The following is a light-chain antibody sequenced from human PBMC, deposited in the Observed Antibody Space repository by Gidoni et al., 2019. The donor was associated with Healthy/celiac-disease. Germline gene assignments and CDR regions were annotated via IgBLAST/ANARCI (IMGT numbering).Light chain of an antibody. CDR1: QGIRNA. CDR3: LQDYNSLWT. J-gene: IGKJ1*01. V-gene: IGKV1-6*01. CDR2: AAS. Sequence: ASQMTQSPSYLSASVGDRVTITCRASQGIRNALGWSQQKPGKAPKLLIYAASSLQSGVPSRFSGSGSGTDFTLTIRSLQPEDFATYYCLQDYNSLWTFGQGTKVEIK.